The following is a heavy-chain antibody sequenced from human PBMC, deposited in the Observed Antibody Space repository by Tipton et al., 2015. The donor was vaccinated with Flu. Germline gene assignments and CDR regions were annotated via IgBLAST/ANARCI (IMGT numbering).Heavy chain of an antibody. V-gene: IGHV4-4*07. J-gene: IGHJ3*01. CDR1: GGSVNDYY. CDR3: VRGPGEATSEAFDV. D-gene: IGHD2-2*01. Sequence: TLSLTCSVSGGSVNDYYWSWIRQPAGQGLEYIGRMYSTGVFNYSPSLQSRVTMSVGTSRNQFSLKMTSVTAVDSATYYCVRGPGEATSEAFDVWGQGTVVTV. CDR2: MYSTGVF.